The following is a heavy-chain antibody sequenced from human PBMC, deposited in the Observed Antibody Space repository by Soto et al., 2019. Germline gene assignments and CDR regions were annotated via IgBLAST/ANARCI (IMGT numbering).Heavy chain of an antibody. CDR1: GASISSSGYY. J-gene: IGHJ5*02. D-gene: IGHD2-2*01. CDR3: ARQRFFSRTSCVGKPLRRFDR. CDR2: SHYTGST. V-gene: IGHV4-39*01. Sequence: SETLSLTCTVSGASISSSGYYWAWMRQPPGKGPEWIGSSHYTGSTTYNPSLETRVAISVDTSKNQFSLRLTSLTAADTAVYHCARQRFFSRTSCVGKPLRRFDRWGQRTKVTVSS.